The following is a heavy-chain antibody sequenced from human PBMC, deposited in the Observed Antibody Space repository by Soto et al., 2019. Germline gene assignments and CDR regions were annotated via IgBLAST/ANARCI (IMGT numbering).Heavy chain of an antibody. J-gene: IGHJ4*02. CDR1: GGTFSSYA. CDR2: IIPIFGTA. D-gene: IGHD3-22*01. V-gene: IGHV1-69*13. CDR3: ARGLDYYDSSGYQPNLGY. Sequence: SVKVSCKASGGTFSSYAISWVRQAPGQGLEWMGGIIPIFGTANYAQKFQGRVTITADESTSTAYMELSSLRSEDTAVYYCARGLDYYDSSGYQPNLGYWGQGTLGTVS.